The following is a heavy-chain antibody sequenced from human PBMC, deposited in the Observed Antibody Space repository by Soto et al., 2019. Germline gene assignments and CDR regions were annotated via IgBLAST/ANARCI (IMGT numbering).Heavy chain of an antibody. J-gene: IGHJ4*02. CDR2: ISGSGGST. CDR1: GFTFSSYA. D-gene: IGHD6-6*01. Sequence: PGGSLRLSCAASGFTFSSYAMSWVRQAPGKGLEWVSAISGSGGSTYYADSVKGRFTISRDNSKNTLYLQMNSLRAEDTAVYYCAKGHFAYSSSHPVGYWGQGTLVTVSS. V-gene: IGHV3-23*01. CDR3: AKGHFAYSSSHPVGY.